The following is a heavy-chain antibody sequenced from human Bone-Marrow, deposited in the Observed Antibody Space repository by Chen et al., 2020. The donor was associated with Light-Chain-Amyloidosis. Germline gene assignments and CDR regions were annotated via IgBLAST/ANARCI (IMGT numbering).Heavy chain of an antibody. CDR2: FYNDVDCST. CDR1: GFSVRSSY. CDR3: TRGSRAAGGWCSGYFDF. J-gene: IGHJ4*03. V-gene: IGHV3-53*02. D-gene: IGHD6-19*01. Sequence: DVQLVETGGGLIQPGGSMRLSCAASGFSVRSSYMNWVRQAPGKEPEWVAVFYNDVDCSTHYAASVRGRFVISSDNSKHMVYLQMNSLRAEDTAKYHCTRGSRAAGGWCSGYFDFWGQGTLVTVSS.